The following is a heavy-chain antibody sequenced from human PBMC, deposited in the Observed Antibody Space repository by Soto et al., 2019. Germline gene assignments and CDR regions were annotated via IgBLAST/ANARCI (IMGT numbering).Heavy chain of an antibody. CDR1: GFTFSSYA. J-gene: IGHJ4*02. CDR2: ISGSGGST. CDR3: AKLAIFGVVITQTHFDY. V-gene: IGHV3-23*01. D-gene: IGHD3-3*01. Sequence: GGSLRLSCAASGFTFSSYAMSWVRQAPGKGLEWVSAISGSGGSTYYTDSVKGRFTISRDNSKNTLYLQMNSLRAEDTAVYYCAKLAIFGVVITQTHFDYWGQGTLVTVSS.